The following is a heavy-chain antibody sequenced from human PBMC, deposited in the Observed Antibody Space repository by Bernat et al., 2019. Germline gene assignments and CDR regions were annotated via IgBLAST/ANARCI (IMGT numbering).Heavy chain of an antibody. CDR2: ISGSGGST. CDR3: VKAYYDSSGYWVSFDY. CDR1: GFTFSSYA. J-gene: IGHJ4*02. V-gene: IGHV3-23*01. Sequence: EVQLLESGGGLVQPGGSLRLSCAASGFTFSSYAMSWVRQAPGKGLEWVSAISGSGGSTYYADSVKGRFTISRDNSKNTLYLQMSSLRAEDTAVYYCVKAYYDSSGYWVSFDYWGQGTLVTVSS. D-gene: IGHD3-22*01.